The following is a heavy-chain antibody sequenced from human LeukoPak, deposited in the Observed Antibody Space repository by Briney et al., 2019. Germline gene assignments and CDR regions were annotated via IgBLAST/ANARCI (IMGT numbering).Heavy chain of an antibody. J-gene: IGHJ4*02. D-gene: IGHD5-18*01. Sequence: GGSLRLSCAASGFTFSSYAMHWVRQAPGKGLEWVAVISHDGSNTYYADSVKGRFTISRDNSKNTLYLQMNSLRAEDTAVYYCARDGNRYSYGSSDNWGQGTLVTVSS. CDR3: ARDGNRYSYGSSDN. V-gene: IGHV3-30*04. CDR2: ISHDGSNT. CDR1: GFTFSSYA.